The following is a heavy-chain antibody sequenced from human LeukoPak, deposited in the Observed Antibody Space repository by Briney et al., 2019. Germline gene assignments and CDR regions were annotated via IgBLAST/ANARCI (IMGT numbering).Heavy chain of an antibody. CDR1: GYTFTGYY. V-gene: IGHV1-2*02. Sequence: ASVKVSCKASGYTFTGYYMHWVRQAPGQGLEWMGWINPNSGGTNYAQKFQGRVTMTRDTSISTAYMELSRLRSDDTAVYYCARGRFSIAARRGNYYYYYMDVWGKGTTVTVSS. J-gene: IGHJ6*03. CDR3: ARGRFSIAARRGNYYYYYMDV. D-gene: IGHD6-6*01. CDR2: INPNSGGT.